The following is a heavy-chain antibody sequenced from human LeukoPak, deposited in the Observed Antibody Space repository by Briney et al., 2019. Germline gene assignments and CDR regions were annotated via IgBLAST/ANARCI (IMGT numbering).Heavy chain of an antibody. D-gene: IGHD3-22*01. Sequence: SETLSLTCTVSGGSISNYYWNWIRQPAGKGLEWIGRIYTTGSTNYNPSLKSRLTMSVEMSKSQFSLKLRSVTAADTAVYYCARGDDSSGYYYYYYYMDVWGKGTTVTVSS. CDR3: ARGDDSSGYYYYYYYMDV. V-gene: IGHV4-4*07. J-gene: IGHJ6*03. CDR2: IYTTGST. CDR1: GGSISNYY.